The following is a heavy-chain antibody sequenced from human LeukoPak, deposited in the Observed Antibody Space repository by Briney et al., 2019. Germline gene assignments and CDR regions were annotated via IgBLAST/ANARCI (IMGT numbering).Heavy chain of an antibody. Sequence: SQTLSLTCAVSGGSISSGGYSWSWIRQPPGKGMEFIAYIYYTGNTYFNPSLKSRVTISVDTSKNQFSLKLSSVTAADTAVYYCARVLAAAGNNWFDPWGQGTLVTVSS. D-gene: IGHD6-13*01. CDR3: ARVLAAAGNNWFDP. V-gene: IGHV4-30-4*07. CDR1: GGSISSGGYS. CDR2: IYYTGNT. J-gene: IGHJ5*02.